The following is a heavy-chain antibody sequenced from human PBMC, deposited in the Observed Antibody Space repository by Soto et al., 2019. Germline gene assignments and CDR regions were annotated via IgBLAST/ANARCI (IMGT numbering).Heavy chain of an antibody. J-gene: IGHJ4*02. V-gene: IGHV3-23*01. D-gene: IGHD1-20*01. Sequence: EVQLLESGGGLVQPGGSLRLSCAASGFTFSSYAMSWVRQAPGKGLEWISAVSGSGGSTYYADSVKGRFTISRDNSKDTLYLQMNNLRADDTAVYYCAKPPDYNWNDYWRQGTLVTVSS. CDR3: AKPPDYNWNDY. CDR2: VSGSGGST. CDR1: GFTFSSYA.